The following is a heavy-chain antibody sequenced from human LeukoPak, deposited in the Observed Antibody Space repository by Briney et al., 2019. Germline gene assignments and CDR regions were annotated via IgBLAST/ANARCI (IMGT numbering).Heavy chain of an antibody. CDR1: GFTFGDYA. CDR2: IRSEAYGGTT. Sequence: PGRSLRLSCTASGFTFGDYAMSWVRQAPGKGLEWVGFIRSEAYGGTTEYAASVKGRFTISRDDSKSIAYLQMNSLKTEDTAVYYCTTPWYYDYVWGSYPLWGQGTLVTVSS. V-gene: IGHV3-49*04. D-gene: IGHD3-16*02. CDR3: TTPWYYDYVWGSYPL. J-gene: IGHJ4*02.